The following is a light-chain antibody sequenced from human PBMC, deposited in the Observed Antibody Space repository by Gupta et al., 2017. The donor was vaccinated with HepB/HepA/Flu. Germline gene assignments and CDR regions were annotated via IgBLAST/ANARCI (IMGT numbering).Light chain of an antibody. CDR2: AAS. CDR3: QQANSFPRT. V-gene: IGKV1-12*01. J-gene: IGKJ4*01. Sequence: CVGDRVTITCRASQAISNWLAWYQQKPGKVPKLLIYAASSLQSGVSSRFSGSGSGTDFTLTISSLQLEDFATYYCQQANSFPRTFGGGTRVEIK. CDR1: QAISNW.